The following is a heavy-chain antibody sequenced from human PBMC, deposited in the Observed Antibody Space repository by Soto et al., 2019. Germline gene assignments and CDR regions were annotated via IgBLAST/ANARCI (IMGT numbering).Heavy chain of an antibody. CDR1: VGSISSNKW. Sequence: PSETLSLTCAVYVGSISSNKWWSWVRQPPGKGLDRIGEIYHSGSTNYNQSLKSRVTISLDNSKNPFSLKLTSVTAADSAVYYCARDDNIVVVQPSLGAMDFWGQATTVTVSS. CDR3: ARDDNIVVVQPSLGAMDF. CDR2: IYHSGST. J-gene: IGHJ6*02. D-gene: IGHD2-2*01. V-gene: IGHV4-4*02.